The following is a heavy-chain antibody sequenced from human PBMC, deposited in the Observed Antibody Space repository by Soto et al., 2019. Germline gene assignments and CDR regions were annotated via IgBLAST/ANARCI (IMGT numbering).Heavy chain of an antibody. CDR2: INGIGSNT. CDR3: AGRY. V-gene: IGHV3-23*01. J-gene: IGHJ4*02. CDR1: GFSFSTYI. Sequence: EVQLLESGGGLVQPGGSLRLSCAASGFSFSTYIMTWVRQAPGKGLEWVSSINGIGSNTYYADSVKGRFTISRDNSKNTLYLQMNSLSDEDTATYYCAGRYWGQGTLVTVSS.